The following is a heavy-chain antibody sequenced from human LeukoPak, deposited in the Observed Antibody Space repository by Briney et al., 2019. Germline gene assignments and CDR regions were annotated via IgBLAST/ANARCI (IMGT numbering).Heavy chain of an antibody. CDR3: ARQRPYYYDGSGYYDP. D-gene: IGHD3-22*01. Sequence: SETLSLTCTVSCGYISSYYRSWIRQSPGKGLEWIGYMYYSGSTNCNPSLKSRVTISLDTSKNQLSLKLSSVTAADTAVYYCARQRPYYYDGSGYYDPWGQGILVTVSS. CDR2: MYYSGST. J-gene: IGHJ5*02. CDR1: CGYISSYY. V-gene: IGHV4-59*08.